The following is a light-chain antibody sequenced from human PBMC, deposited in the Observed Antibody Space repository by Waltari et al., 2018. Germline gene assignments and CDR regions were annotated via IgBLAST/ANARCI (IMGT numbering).Light chain of an antibody. V-gene: IGKV1-39*01. Sequence: DIQMTQSPSSLSASVGDRVTITCRASQSISSYLRWYQEKAVKAPKPLIYAASTLQSGVPSRFSGSGSGADFTLTISSLQPEDFATYYCQQSYITPLPFGGGTKVEI. CDR1: QSISSY. CDR2: AAS. CDR3: QQSYITPLP. J-gene: IGKJ4*01.